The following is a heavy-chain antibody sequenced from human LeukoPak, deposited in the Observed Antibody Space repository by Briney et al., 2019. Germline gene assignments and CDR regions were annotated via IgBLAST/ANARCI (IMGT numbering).Heavy chain of an antibody. J-gene: IGHJ4*02. CDR2: INHPGST. V-gene: IGHV4-34*01. CDR1: GGSFSGYY. CDR3: VRVPPYSKGRDY. D-gene: IGHD4-11*01. Sequence: SETLSLTCAVYGGSFSGYYWIWIRQPPGKGLEWIGEINHPGSTNYSPSLKSRVTISVDTSKNQFPLKLSSVTAADTAVYYCVRVPPYSKGRDYWGQGTLVTVSS.